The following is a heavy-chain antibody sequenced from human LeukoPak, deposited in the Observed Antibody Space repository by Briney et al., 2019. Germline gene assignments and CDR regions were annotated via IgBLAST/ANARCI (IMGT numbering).Heavy chain of an antibody. D-gene: IGHD2-2*01. CDR2: ISYDGRNI. CDR1: GFTFNNYD. CDR3: AKGPLRGTAAAIDY. J-gene: IGHJ4*02. V-gene: IGHV3-30*18. Sequence: GGSLRLSCAASGFTFNNYDMHWVRQAPGKGLEWVAVISYDGRNIHYPDSVKGRFTISRDISTDTLWLQMDSLRTEDTAVYYCAKGPLRGTAAAIDYWGQGTLVTVSS.